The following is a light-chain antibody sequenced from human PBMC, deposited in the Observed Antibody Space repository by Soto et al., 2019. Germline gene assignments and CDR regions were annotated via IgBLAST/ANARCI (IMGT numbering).Light chain of an antibody. J-gene: IGKJ5*01. V-gene: IGKV3-20*01. CDR3: QQYGTSPIN. CDR1: QSIKNNF. CDR2: GAS. Sequence: EIVLTQSPGTLSLSPWERATLSCRASQSIKNNFLAWYQQKPGQAPRLLIFGASSRSSGIPYRFSGSGSGTDFTLTVSRLEPEDFAVYYCQQYGTSPINFGQGTRLEIK.